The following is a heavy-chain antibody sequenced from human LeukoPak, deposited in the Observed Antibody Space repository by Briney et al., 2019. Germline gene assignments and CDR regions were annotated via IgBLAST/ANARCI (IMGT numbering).Heavy chain of an antibody. CDR3: ARDIGTWPRSYFDY. V-gene: IGHV3-33*01. Sequence: GGSLRLSCAASGFTFSSYGFHWVRQAPGKGLEWVALIWYGGSNTDYADSVKGRFTISRDSSTNTVHLQMSSLRAEDTAVYYCARDIGTWPRSYFDYWGQGTLVAVSS. CDR2: IWYGGSNT. D-gene: IGHD6-6*01. CDR1: GFTFSSYG. J-gene: IGHJ4*02.